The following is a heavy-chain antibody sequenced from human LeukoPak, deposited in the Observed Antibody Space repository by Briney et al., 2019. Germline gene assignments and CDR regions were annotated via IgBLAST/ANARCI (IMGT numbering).Heavy chain of an antibody. CDR1: GYSFINYW. CDR2: IFPGDSDT. J-gene: IGHJ4*02. V-gene: IGHV5-51*01. D-gene: IGHD2-21*02. CDR3: GRHFGRDPYFDY. Sequence: GESLKISCKGSGYSFINYWIGWVRQMPGKGLEWMGIIFPGDSDTRYSPSFQGQVTISADKSITTAYLQWSSLKASDTAMYYCGRHFGRDPYFDYWGQGTLVTVSS.